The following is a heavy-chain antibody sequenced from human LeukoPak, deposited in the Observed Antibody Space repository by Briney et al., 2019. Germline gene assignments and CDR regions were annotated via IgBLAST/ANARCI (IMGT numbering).Heavy chain of an antibody. Sequence: GGSLRLSCAVSGLIVSSHYMSWVRQAPGKGLEWVSVIYIDGNTYYIDSVKGRFTISRDNSENTLYLQMNSLRDEDTAVHYCARDFSFRQFDYWGQGTLVTVSS. CDR2: IYIDGNT. V-gene: IGHV3-53*01. D-gene: IGHD2-2*01. J-gene: IGHJ4*02. CDR1: GLIVSSHY. CDR3: ARDFSFRQFDY.